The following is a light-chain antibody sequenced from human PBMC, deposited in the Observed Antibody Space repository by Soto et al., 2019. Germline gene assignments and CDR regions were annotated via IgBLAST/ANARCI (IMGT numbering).Light chain of an antibody. CDR3: SSYTSSSTYVV. Sequence: QSALTQPASVSGSPGQSITISCTGTSSDVGGYNYVSWYQQHPGKAPKLMIYDVSNRPSGVSNRFSGSKSGNTASLTISGLQAEDEAEYYCSSYTSSSTYVVFGGGTKGTVL. CDR2: DVS. J-gene: IGLJ2*01. CDR1: SSDVGGYNY. V-gene: IGLV2-14*01.